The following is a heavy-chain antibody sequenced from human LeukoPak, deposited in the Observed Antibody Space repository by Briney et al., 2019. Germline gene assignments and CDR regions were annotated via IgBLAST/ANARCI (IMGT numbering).Heavy chain of an antibody. J-gene: IGHJ4*02. CDR1: GYTFTGYY. CDR2: ISAYNGNT. V-gene: IGHV1-18*04. D-gene: IGHD6-19*01. CDR3: ATVRYSSGWEYYFDY. Sequence: AASVKVSCKASGYTFTGYYMHWVRQAPGQGLEWMGWISAYNGNTNYAQKLQGRVTMTEDTSTDTAYMELSSLRSEDTAVYYCATVRYSSGWEYYFDYWGQGTLVTVSS.